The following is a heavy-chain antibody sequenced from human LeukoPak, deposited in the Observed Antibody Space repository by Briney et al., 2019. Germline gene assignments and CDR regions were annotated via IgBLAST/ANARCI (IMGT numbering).Heavy chain of an antibody. D-gene: IGHD6-6*01. CDR1: GGTFSSYA. CDR3: ASMRARIFDY. V-gene: IGHV1-69*13. Sequence: ASVKVSCKASGGTFSSYAISWVRQAPGQGLEWMGGIIPIFGTANYAQKFQGRVTITADESTSTAYMELSSLRSEDTALYYCASMRARIFDYWGQGTLVTVSS. CDR2: IIPIFGTA. J-gene: IGHJ4*02.